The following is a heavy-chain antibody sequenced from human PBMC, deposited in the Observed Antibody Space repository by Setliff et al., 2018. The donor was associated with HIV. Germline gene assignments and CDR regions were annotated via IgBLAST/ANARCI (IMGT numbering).Heavy chain of an antibody. D-gene: IGHD6-13*01. Sequence: QAGGSLRLSCAASEFTFRSYAMTWVRQAPGRGLEWVSVIYSGGTSTYYADSVKGRFTISRDNSKNTLYLQMNSLRAEDTAVYYCAKESYSSWYYFESWGQGTLVTVSS. CDR2: IYSGGTST. J-gene: IGHJ4*02. V-gene: IGHV3-23*03. CDR1: EFTFRSYA. CDR3: AKESYSSWYYFES.